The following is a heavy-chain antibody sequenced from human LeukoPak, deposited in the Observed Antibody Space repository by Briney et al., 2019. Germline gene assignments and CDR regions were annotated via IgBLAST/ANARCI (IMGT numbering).Heavy chain of an antibody. V-gene: IGHV4-4*07. Sequence: PSETLSLTCTVSGGSISSYYWSWIRQPAGKGLEWIGRIYTSGSTNYNPSLKSRVTMSVDTSKNQFSLKLSSVTAADTAVYYCARYMVRGVGAYYYYMDVWGKGTTVTISS. D-gene: IGHD3-10*01. CDR3: ARYMVRGVGAYYYYMDV. CDR1: GGSISSYY. CDR2: IYTSGST. J-gene: IGHJ6*03.